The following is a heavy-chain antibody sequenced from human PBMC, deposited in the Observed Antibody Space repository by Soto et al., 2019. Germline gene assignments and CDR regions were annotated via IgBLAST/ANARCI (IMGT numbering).Heavy chain of an antibody. CDR3: AREDYYGSGSYYKNYYYYGMDV. J-gene: IGHJ6*02. D-gene: IGHD3-10*01. CDR2: ISYDGSNK. CDR1: GFTFSSYA. Sequence: GGSLRLSCAASGFTFSSYAMHWVRQAPGKGLEWVAVISYDGSNKYYADSVKGRFTISRDNSKNTLYLQMNSLRAEDTAVYYCAREDYYGSGSYYKNYYYYGMDVWGQGTTVTVSS. V-gene: IGHV3-30-3*01.